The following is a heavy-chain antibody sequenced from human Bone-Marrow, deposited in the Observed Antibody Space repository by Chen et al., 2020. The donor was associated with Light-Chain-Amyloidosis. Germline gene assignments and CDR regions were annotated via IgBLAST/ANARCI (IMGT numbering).Heavy chain of an antibody. Sequence: EVQLEQSGPEVKKPGESLKTSCKGPGYPFPNYWIGWVRQMPGKGLEWMGVIYPDDSDARYSPSFEGQVTISADKSITTAYLQWRSLKASDTAMYYCARRRDGYNFDYWGQGTLVTVSS. J-gene: IGHJ4*02. D-gene: IGHD5-12*01. V-gene: IGHV5-51*01. CDR3: ARRRDGYNFDY. CDR2: IYPDDSDA. CDR1: GYPFPNYW.